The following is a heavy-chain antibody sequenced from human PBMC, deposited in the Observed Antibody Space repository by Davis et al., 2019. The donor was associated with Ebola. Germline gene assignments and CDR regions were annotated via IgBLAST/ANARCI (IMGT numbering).Heavy chain of an antibody. CDR3: ARVQLVGTAPYYFYYYAMDV. Sequence: ASVKVSCKASGYTFNTYDINWVRQAPGQGLEWMGWMNPSSGNTEYAQKFQGRVSMTRDTYIATAYMDLSSLRSEDTAVYYCARVQLVGTAPYYFYYYAMDVWGQGTTVTVSS. J-gene: IGHJ6*02. D-gene: IGHD2-15*01. CDR2: MNPSSGNT. V-gene: IGHV1-8*01. CDR1: GYTFNTYD.